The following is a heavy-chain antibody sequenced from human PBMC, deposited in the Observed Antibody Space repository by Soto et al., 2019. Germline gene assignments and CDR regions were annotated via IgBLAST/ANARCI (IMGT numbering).Heavy chain of an antibody. CDR3: ARVGRPHHRLTGFDT. CDR1: GFTFSDYA. Sequence: QVQLVESGGGVVQPGWSLRLSCVTSGFTFSDYAMHWVRQAPGKGLEWVAVIRPDGSNRYYADSVKGRFTISRDISKNTVYLQMSSLRADDTAVYFCARVGRPHHRLTGFDTWGQGTLVTVSS. D-gene: IGHD3-16*01. V-gene: IGHV3-33*01. J-gene: IGHJ5*02. CDR2: IRPDGSNR.